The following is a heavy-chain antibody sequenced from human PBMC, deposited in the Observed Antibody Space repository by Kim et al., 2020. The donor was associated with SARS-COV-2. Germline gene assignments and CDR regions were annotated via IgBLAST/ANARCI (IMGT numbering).Heavy chain of an antibody. CDR2: ITPNSGGT. Sequence: ASVKVSCKASGYTFSGYNIHWVRQAPGQGLQWMGRITPNSGGTNSAQNFQGRVTMTRDTSISTAYLELTSLTSDDTAVYYCARYAAGLAAAGVWFDPWGQGTLVTVST. CDR3: ARYAAGLAAAGVWFDP. D-gene: IGHD6-13*01. CDR1: GYTFSGYN. J-gene: IGHJ5*02. V-gene: IGHV1-2*06.